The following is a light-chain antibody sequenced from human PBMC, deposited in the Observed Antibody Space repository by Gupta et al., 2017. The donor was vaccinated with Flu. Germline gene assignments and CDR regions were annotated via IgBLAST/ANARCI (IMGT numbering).Light chain of an antibody. J-gene: IGKJ1*01. CDR3: LQYNSLWT. CDR1: QGISTS. V-gene: IGKV1-5*03. CDR2: EAS. Sequence: DIQMSQFPPTLSASVGDRVTSSCRASQGISTSLAWYQQKVGEAPNLLIHEASSLQSGVPSRFSGGGSGTEFTLTSSSLQPDDFANYYRLQYNSLWTFGQGTKVEVK.